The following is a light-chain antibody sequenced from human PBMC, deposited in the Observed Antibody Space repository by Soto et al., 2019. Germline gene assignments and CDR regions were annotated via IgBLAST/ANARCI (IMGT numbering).Light chain of an antibody. Sequence: AIQLTQSPSSLSAFVGDRVTITCRASQGVSNALAWYQQKPGQPPNLLIYDASSLKSGVPSRFSGSGSGTEFTLTISSLQSEDFAVYYCQQYNNWPRTFGQGTKVDIK. CDR1: QGVSNA. V-gene: IGKV1D-13*01. CDR2: DAS. CDR3: QQYNNWPRT. J-gene: IGKJ1*01.